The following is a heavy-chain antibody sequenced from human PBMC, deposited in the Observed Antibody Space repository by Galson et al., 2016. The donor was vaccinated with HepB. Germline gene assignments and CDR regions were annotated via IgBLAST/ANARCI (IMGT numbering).Heavy chain of an antibody. D-gene: IGHD3-3*01. Sequence: SLRLSCAASGFIFSNAWMGWVRQAPGKGLEWVGLIKSKPDGGTTDYAAPVKGRFTISRDDSKNTLYLQMNSLKIEDTAVYYCTTVTSPFIWSGYFHYYYGMDVWGQGTTVTVSS. V-gene: IGHV3-15*07. CDR2: IKSKPDGGTT. J-gene: IGHJ6*02. CDR1: GFIFSNAW. CDR3: TTVTSPFIWSGYFHYYYGMDV.